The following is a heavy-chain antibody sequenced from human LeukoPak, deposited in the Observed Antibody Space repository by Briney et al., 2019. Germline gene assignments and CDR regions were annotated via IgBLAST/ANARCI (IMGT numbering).Heavy chain of an antibody. CDR2: ISSSSSTI. J-gene: IGHJ4*02. CDR1: GFTFSSYS. D-gene: IGHD5-12*01. CDR3: ARDSRPGGYSGYEMSY. Sequence: GGSLRLSCAASGFTFSSYSMNWVRQAPGKVLEWVSYISSSSSTIYYADSVKGRFTISRDNAKNSLYLQMNSLRAEDTAVYYCARDSRPGGYSGYEMSYWGQGTLVTVSS. V-gene: IGHV3-48*04.